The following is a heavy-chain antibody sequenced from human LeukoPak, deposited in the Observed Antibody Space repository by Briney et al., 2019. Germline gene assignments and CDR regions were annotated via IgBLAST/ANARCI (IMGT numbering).Heavy chain of an antibody. Sequence: ASVKVSCKASGYTFTSYYMHWVRQAPGQGLEWMGGINPSGGTTSYAQKFQGRVTMTRDTSTSTVYMELSSLRSEDTAVHHCARVTGDLAFDIWGQGTMVTVSS. CDR3: ARVTGDLAFDI. D-gene: IGHD7-27*01. CDR1: GYTFTSYY. CDR2: INPSGGTT. J-gene: IGHJ3*02. V-gene: IGHV1-46*01.